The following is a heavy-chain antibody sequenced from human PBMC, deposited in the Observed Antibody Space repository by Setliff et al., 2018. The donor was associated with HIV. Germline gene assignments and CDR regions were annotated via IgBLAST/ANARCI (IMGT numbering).Heavy chain of an antibody. Sequence: SETLSLTCAVYGGSLSGYYWSWIRQPSGKGLEWIGEINHSGSTNYNPSLKSRVTISVDTSKNQFSLQLRSMTAADTAVYYCSRGRLARGDYWGQGTVVTVSS. CDR1: GGSLSGYY. V-gene: IGHV4-34*01. CDR2: INHSGST. CDR3: SRGRLARGDY. J-gene: IGHJ4*02. D-gene: IGHD3-16*01.